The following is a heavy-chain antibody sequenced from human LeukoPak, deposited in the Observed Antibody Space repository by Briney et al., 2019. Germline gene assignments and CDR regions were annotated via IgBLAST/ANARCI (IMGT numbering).Heavy chain of an antibody. CDR3: ARDDMITFGGVIVIPGAFDY. Sequence: GGSLRLSCAASGFTFSSYSVNWVRQAPGKGLEWVSSISSSSSYIYYADSVKGRFTISRDNAKNSLYLQMNSLRAEDTAVYYCARDDMITFGGVIVIPGAFDYWGQGTLVTVSS. CDR2: ISSSSSYI. V-gene: IGHV3-21*01. D-gene: IGHD3-16*02. J-gene: IGHJ4*02. CDR1: GFTFSSYS.